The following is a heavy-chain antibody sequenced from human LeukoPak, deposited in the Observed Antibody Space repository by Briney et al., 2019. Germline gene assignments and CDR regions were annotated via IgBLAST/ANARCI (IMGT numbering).Heavy chain of an antibody. V-gene: IGHV4-59*12. CDR1: GGSISSYY. D-gene: IGHD2-21*02. CDR3: ARDRSGGYFLTRGPYSDY. J-gene: IGHJ4*02. CDR2: IYYSGRT. Sequence: SETLSLTCSVSGGSISSYYWSWIRQPPGRGLEWIGYIYYSGRTSYNPSLKSRVTISVDTSKNQFSLRLSSVTAADTAVYYCARDRSGGYFLTRGPYSDYWGQGTLVTVSS.